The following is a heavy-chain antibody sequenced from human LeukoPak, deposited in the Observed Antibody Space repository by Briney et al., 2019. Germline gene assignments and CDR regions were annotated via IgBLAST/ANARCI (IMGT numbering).Heavy chain of an antibody. V-gene: IGHV3-21*01. D-gene: IGHD2-15*01. CDR3: ARDVAAIAGGYMDV. Sequence: GGSLRLSCAASGFTFSSYSMNWVRQAPGKGLEWVSSISDSGSSIFYADSVKGRFTISRDNAKNSLYLQMNSLRAEDTAVYCCARDVAAIAGGYMDVWGKGTTVTVSS. CDR1: GFTFSSYS. CDR2: ISDSGSSI. J-gene: IGHJ6*03.